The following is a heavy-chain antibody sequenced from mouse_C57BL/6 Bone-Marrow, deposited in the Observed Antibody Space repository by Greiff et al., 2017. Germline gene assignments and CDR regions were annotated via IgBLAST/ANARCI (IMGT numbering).Heavy chain of an antibody. CDR2: IDPENGDT. J-gene: IGHJ1*03. V-gene: IGHV14-4*01. CDR1: GFNIKDDY. Sequence: EVKLQESGAELVRPGASVKLSCTASGFNIKDDYMHWVKQRPEQGLEWIGWIDPENGDTEYAAKFQGKATITADTSSTTAYLQLSSLTSEDTAVYYCTPMTTVVGGYFYVWGTGTTVTVSS. D-gene: IGHD1-1*01. CDR3: TPMTTVVGGYFYV.